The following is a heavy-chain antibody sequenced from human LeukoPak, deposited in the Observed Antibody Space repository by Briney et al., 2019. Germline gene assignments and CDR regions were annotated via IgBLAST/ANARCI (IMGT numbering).Heavy chain of an antibody. J-gene: IGHJ4*02. CDR1: GGSISSYY. CDR2: ICYSGST. Sequence: PSETLSLTCTVSGGSISSYYWSWIRQPPGKGLEWIGYICYSGSTNYNPSLKSRVTISVDTSKNQFSLKLSSVTAADTAVYYCATFSTAPTPRDYWGQGTLVTVSS. CDR3: ATFSTAPTPRDY. V-gene: IGHV4-59*12.